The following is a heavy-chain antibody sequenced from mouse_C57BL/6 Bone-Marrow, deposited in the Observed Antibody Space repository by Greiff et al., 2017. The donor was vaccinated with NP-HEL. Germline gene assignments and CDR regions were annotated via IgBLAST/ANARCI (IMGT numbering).Heavy chain of an antibody. CDR1: GFSFNTYA. CDR2: IRSKSNNYAT. V-gene: IGHV10-1*01. Sequence: DVQLQESGGGLVQPKGSLKLSCAASGFSFNTYAMNWVRQAPGKGLEWVARIRSKSNNYATYYADSVKDRFTISRDDSESMLYLQMNNLKTEDTAMYYCVRFTGSYAMDYWGQGTSVTVSS. CDR3: VRFTGSYAMDY. D-gene: IGHD4-1*01. J-gene: IGHJ4*01.